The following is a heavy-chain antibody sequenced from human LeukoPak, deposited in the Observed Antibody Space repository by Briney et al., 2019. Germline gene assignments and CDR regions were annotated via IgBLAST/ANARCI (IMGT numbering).Heavy chain of an antibody. Sequence: GGSLRLSCAASGFTVSSNYMSWVRQAPGKGLEWVSVIYSGGSTYYADSVKGRFTISRDNAKNTLYLQMKSLRDGDAAVYYCARAQAVTGTGGFDPWGQGTLVTVSS. CDR3: ARAQAVTGTGGFDP. CDR1: GFTVSSNY. D-gene: IGHD6-19*01. V-gene: IGHV3-53*01. CDR2: IYSGGST. J-gene: IGHJ5*02.